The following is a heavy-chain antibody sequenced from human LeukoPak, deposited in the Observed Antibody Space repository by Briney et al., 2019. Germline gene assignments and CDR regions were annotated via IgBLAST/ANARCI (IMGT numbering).Heavy chain of an antibody. Sequence: PGGSLRLSCAASGFTFSSSTMNWVRRAPGKGLEWVSSISSSSDYIYYADSVKCRFTIYRDNAKNSLYLQMNSLRADDTAVYYCVSIPNSADFPNWFDPWGQGTLVTVSS. CDR1: GFTFSSST. V-gene: IGHV3-21*01. J-gene: IGHJ5*02. D-gene: IGHD2/OR15-2a*01. CDR2: ISSSSDYI. CDR3: VSIPNSADFPNWFDP.